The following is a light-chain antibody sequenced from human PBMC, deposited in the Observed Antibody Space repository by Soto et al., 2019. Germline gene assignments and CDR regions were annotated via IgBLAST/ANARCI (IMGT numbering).Light chain of an antibody. J-gene: IGLJ3*02. CDR1: SSDVGGYKY. Sequence: QSALTQPASVSGSPGQSITISCTGTSSDVGGYKYVSWYQQHPGKAPKLMIYDVSKRPSGVPDRFSGSKSGNTASLTISGLQAEDEADYYCCSYAGSHTWVFGGGTKLTVL. CDR2: DVS. V-gene: IGLV2-11*01. CDR3: CSYAGSHTWV.